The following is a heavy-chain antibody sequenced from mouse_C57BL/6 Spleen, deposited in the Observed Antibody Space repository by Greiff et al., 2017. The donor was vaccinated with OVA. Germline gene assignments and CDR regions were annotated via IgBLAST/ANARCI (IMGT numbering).Heavy chain of an antibody. Sequence: EVHLVESGGGLVKPGGSLKLSCAASGFTFSSYAMSWVRQTPEKRLEWVATISDGGSYTYYPDNVKGRFTISRDNAKNNLYLQMSHLKSEDTAMYYCARDVGKLTGTVGDYFDYWGQGTTLTVSS. D-gene: IGHD4-1*01. CDR2: ISDGGSYT. J-gene: IGHJ2*01. CDR1: GFTFSSYA. V-gene: IGHV5-4*01. CDR3: ARDVGKLTGTVGDYFDY.